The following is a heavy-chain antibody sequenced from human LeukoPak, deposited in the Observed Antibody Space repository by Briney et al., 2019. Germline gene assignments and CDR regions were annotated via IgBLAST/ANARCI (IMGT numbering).Heavy chain of an antibody. CDR3: AKARYSFDY. D-gene: IGHD5-18*01. CDR1: GFTFSSYA. Sequence: AGSLRLSCAASGFTFSSYAMSWVRQAAGKGLEWVAVISKDGSNKYYADSVRGRFNISRDNSKNTLNLQMNSLRAEDTAVYYCAKARYSFDYWGQGILVTVSS. V-gene: IGHV3-30*04. CDR2: ISKDGSNK. J-gene: IGHJ4*02.